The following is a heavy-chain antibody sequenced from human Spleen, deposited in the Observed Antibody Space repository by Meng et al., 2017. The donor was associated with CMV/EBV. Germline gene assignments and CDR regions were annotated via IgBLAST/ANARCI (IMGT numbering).Heavy chain of an antibody. CDR1: GFTVSSTS. J-gene: IGHJ4*02. Sequence: SCAPSGFTVSSTSMNWVRQAPGKGLEWVSSISSSSSYIYYADSVKGRFTISRDNAKNSLYLQMNSLRAEDTAVYYCARDISPGWSLDYWGQGTLVTVSS. D-gene: IGHD6-19*01. CDR3: ARDISPGWSLDY. CDR2: ISSSSSYI. V-gene: IGHV3-21*01.